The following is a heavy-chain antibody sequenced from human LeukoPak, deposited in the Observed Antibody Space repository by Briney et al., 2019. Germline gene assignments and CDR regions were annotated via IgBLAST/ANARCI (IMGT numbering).Heavy chain of an antibody. Sequence: PSETLSLTCAVYGGSFSGYYWSWIRQPPGKGPEWIGEINHSGSTNYNPSLKSRVTISVDTSKNQFSLKLSSVTAADTAVYYCASVYYYGSGSYFPWGQGTLVTVSS. CDR2: INHSGST. D-gene: IGHD3-10*01. V-gene: IGHV4-34*01. CDR1: GGSFSGYY. J-gene: IGHJ5*02. CDR3: ASVYYYGSGSYFP.